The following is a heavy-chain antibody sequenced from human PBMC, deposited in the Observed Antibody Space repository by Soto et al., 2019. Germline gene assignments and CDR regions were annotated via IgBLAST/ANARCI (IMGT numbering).Heavy chain of an antibody. CDR3: ARRGLGDYVWGSRLGNAFDI. V-gene: IGHV1-69*01. J-gene: IGHJ3*02. CDR1: GYTFSSYA. D-gene: IGHD3-16*01. Sequence: QVQLVQSGAEVKKPGASVKVSCKASGYTFSSYAISWVRQAPGQGLEWMGGIIPIFGTANYAQKFQGRVTITADESTSTAYMELSSLRSEDTAVYYCARRGLGDYVWGSRLGNAFDIWGQGTMVTVSS. CDR2: IIPIFGTA.